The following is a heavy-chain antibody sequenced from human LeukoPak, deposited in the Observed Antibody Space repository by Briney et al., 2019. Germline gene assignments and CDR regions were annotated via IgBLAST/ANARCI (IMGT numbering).Heavy chain of an antibody. CDR2: IRYDGSNK. Sequence: GGSLRLSCAASGFTFSSYGMHWVRQAPGKGLEWVAFIRYDGSNKYYADSVKGRFTISRDNSKNTLYLQMNSLRAEDTAVYYCAKDSHDSSGYYGVLVYWGQGTLVTVSS. V-gene: IGHV3-30*02. D-gene: IGHD3-22*01. CDR1: GFTFSSYG. J-gene: IGHJ4*02. CDR3: AKDSHDSSGYYGVLVY.